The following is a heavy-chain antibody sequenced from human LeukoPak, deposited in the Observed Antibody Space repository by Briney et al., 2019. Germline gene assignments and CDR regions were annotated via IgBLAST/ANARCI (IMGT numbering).Heavy chain of an antibody. CDR1: GYSISSGYY. CDR2: IYHSGST. V-gene: IGHV4-38-2*02. CDR3: AAPKSPPYGDYVDY. D-gene: IGHD4-17*01. Sequence: NSSETLSLTCTVSGYSISSGYYWGWIRQPPGKGLEWIGSIYHSGSTYYNPSLKSRVTISVDTSKNQFSLKLRSVTAADTAVYYCAAPKSPPYGDYVDYWGQGTLVTVSS. J-gene: IGHJ4*02.